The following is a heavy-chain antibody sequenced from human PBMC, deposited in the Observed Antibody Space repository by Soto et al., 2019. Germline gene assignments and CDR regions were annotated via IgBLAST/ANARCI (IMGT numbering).Heavy chain of an antibody. CDR2: IYSGGST. D-gene: IGHD3-22*01. Sequence: PGGSLRLSCAASGFTVSSNYMSWVRQAPGKGLEWVSVIYSGGSTYYADSVKGRFTISRDNSTNTLYLQMNSLRAEDTAVYYCARVLAPYYYDSSGDSWFDPWGQGTLVTVSS. J-gene: IGHJ5*02. CDR1: GFTVSSNY. V-gene: IGHV3-53*01. CDR3: ARVLAPYYYDSSGDSWFDP.